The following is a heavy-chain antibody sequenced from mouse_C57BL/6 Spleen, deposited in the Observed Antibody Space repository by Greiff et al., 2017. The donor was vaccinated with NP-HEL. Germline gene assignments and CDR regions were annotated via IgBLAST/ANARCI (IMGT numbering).Heavy chain of an antibody. D-gene: IGHD1-1*01. J-gene: IGHJ2*01. CDR3: ARPGSQYYFDY. V-gene: IGHV1-31*01. CDR2: IYPYNGVS. CDR1: GYSFTGYY. Sequence: EVKLMESGPELVKPGASVKISCKASGYSFTGYYMHWVKQSHGNILDWIGYIYPYNGVSSYNQKFKGKATLTVDKSSSTAYMKLRSLTSEDSAVYYCARPGSQYYFDYWGQGTTLTVSS.